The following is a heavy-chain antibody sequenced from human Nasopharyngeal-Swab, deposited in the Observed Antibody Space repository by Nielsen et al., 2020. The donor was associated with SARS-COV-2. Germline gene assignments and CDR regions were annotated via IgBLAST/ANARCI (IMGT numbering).Heavy chain of an antibody. CDR2: IYSGGST. J-gene: IGHJ6*02. CDR1: GFTVSSNY. Sequence: GGSLRLSCAASGFTVSSNYMSWVRQAPGKGLEWVSVIYSGGSTYYADSVKGRFTISRDSSKNTLNLQMNNLRAEDTAIYYCAKDRDSGDDSEEYYHYYGMDVWGQGTTVTVSS. D-gene: IGHD5-12*01. CDR3: AKDRDSGDDSEEYYHYYGMDV. V-gene: IGHV3-53*01.